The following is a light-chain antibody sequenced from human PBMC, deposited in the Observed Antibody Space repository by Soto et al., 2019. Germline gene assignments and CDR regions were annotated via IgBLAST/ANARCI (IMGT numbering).Light chain of an antibody. J-gene: IGKJ5*01. CDR2: ATS. CDR1: QSVRSSY. CDR3: QQYGTSPRSIT. V-gene: IGKV3D-20*01. Sequence: EIVLTQSPATLSLSPGERATLSCGASQSVRSSYLAWYQQKPGLAPRLLIYATSSRATGIPDRFSGGGSGTDFTLTIRRLEHEDSAVYYCQQYGTSPRSITFGQGTRLEIK.